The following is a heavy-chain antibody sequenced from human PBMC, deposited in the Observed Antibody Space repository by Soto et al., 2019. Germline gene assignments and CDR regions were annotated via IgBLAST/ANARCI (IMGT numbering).Heavy chain of an antibody. CDR2: INAGNGNT. J-gene: IGHJ4*02. CDR1: GYTFTSYA. V-gene: IGHV1-3*01. CDR3: AKQPYSSGWFDY. D-gene: IGHD6-19*01. Sequence: ASVKVSCKASGYTFTSYAIHWVRQAPGQSLEWMGWINAGNGNTKSSEKFQGRVTISRATSASTAYLELSRLTSEDTAVYYCAKQPYSSGWFDYWGQRTLVTVSS.